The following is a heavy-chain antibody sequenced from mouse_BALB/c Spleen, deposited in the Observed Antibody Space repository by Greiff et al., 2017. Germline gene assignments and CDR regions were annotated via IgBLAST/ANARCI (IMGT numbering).Heavy chain of an antibody. D-gene: IGHD2-4*01. V-gene: IGHV2-4-1*01. CDR2: IWSGGST. CDR3: ASYYDYDDAMDY. Sequence: VQLQQSGPGLVQPSQSLSITCTVSGFSLTSYGVHWVRQSPGKGLEWLGVIWSGGSTDYNAAFISRLSISKDNSKSQVFFKMNSLQADDTAIYYCASYYDYDDAMDYWGQGTSVTVSS. CDR1: GFSLTSYG. J-gene: IGHJ4*01.